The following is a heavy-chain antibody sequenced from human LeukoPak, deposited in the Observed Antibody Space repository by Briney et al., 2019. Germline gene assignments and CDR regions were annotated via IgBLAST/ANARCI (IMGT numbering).Heavy chain of an antibody. V-gene: IGHV1-69*05. J-gene: IGHJ3*02. D-gene: IGHD2-15*01. CDR3: AREPQIVVVGAATGIGAFDI. CDR2: IIPIFGTA. CDR1: GGTFSSYA. Sequence: AVKVSCKASGGTFSSYAISWVRQAPGQGLEWMGGIIPIFGTANYAQKFQGRVTITTDESTSTAYMELSSLRSEDTAVYYCAREPQIVVVGAATGIGAFDIWGQGTMVTVSS.